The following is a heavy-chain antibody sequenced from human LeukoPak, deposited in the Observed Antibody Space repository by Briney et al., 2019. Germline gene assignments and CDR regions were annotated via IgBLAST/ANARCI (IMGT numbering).Heavy chain of an antibody. D-gene: IGHD2-15*01. J-gene: IGHJ5*02. Sequence: SETLSLTCTVSGGSISSYYWTWIRQPPGKGLEWIAYIYYSGSTNYNPSLKSRVTISVDKSKDQFSLKLRSVTAADTAVYYCAKGEVALNWFDPWGQGTLVTVSS. CDR3: AKGEVALNWFDP. V-gene: IGHV4-59*01. CDR2: IYYSGST. CDR1: GGSISSYY.